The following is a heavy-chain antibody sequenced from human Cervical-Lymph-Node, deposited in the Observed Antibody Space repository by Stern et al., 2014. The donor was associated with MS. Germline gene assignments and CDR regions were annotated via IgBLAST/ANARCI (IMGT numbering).Heavy chain of an antibody. CDR1: GASLSSGLYT. Sequence: QLQLQESGPGLVRPSQTLSLTCTVSGASLSSGLYTWSWIRQLPGKGLEWIGYISGSTYYNPSLTSRVTISVDTSENQVSLKVTSVTAADTAVYYCARGGWLRSYFFDYWGQGARVTVSS. J-gene: IGHJ4*02. D-gene: IGHD5-12*01. V-gene: IGHV4-31*03. CDR2: ISGST. CDR3: ARGGWLRSYFFDY.